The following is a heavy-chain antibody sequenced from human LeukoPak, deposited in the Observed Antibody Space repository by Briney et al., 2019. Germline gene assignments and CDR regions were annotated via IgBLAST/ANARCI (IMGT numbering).Heavy chain of an antibody. CDR1: GGSISSYY. J-gene: IGHJ3*02. D-gene: IGHD3-10*01. CDR3: ARGSRGSADDAFDI. CDR2: IYYSGST. Sequence: SGTLSLTCTVSGGSISSYYWSWLRQPPGKGLEWIGYIYYSGSTNYNPSLKSRVTISVDTSKNQFSLKLSSVTAADTAVYYCARGSRGSADDAFDIWGQGTMVTVSS. V-gene: IGHV4-59*01.